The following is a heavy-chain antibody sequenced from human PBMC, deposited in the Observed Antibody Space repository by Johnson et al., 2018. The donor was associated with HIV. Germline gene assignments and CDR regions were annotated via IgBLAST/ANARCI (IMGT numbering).Heavy chain of an antibody. V-gene: IGHV3-9*01. CDR3: AKDSSSWTRGAFDI. D-gene: IGHD6-13*01. CDR1: GFTFDDYA. Sequence: VQLVESGGGLVQHGRSLRLSCAASGFTFDDYAMHWVRQAPGKGLEWVSGISWNSGSIGYADSVKGRFTISRDNAKNSLYLQMNSLRAEDTALYYCAKDSSSWTRGAFDIWGQGTMVTVSS. CDR2: ISWNSGSI. J-gene: IGHJ3*02.